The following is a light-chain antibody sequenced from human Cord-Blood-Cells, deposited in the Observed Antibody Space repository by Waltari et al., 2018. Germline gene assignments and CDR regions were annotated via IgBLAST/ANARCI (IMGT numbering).Light chain of an antibody. Sequence: QSALTQPASVSGSPGQSITISCTGTSSDVGGYNYVSWYQQHPGKAPKLMIYEVSNRPSGVSNRFSGSKAGNTASLTISGLQAEYEADYYCSSYTSSSTRVVFGGGTKLTVL. CDR3: SSYTSSSTRVV. J-gene: IGLJ2*01. CDR1: SSDVGGYNY. V-gene: IGLV2-14*01. CDR2: EVS.